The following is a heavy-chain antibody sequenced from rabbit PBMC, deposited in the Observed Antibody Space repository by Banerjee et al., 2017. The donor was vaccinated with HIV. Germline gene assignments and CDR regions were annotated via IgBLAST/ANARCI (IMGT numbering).Heavy chain of an antibody. CDR1: GIDFSSYHL. CDR3: ARDGYGGYGLYL. CDR2: IYTNNGDT. J-gene: IGHJ3*01. Sequence: QSLEESGGDLVKPGASLTLTCTASGIDFSSYHLMCWVRQAPGKGLELIACIYTNNGDTWYASWVNGRFTISRSTSLNTVDLKMTSLTAADTATYFCARDGYGGYGLYLWGQGTLVTVS. V-gene: IGHV1S43*01. D-gene: IGHD6-1*01.